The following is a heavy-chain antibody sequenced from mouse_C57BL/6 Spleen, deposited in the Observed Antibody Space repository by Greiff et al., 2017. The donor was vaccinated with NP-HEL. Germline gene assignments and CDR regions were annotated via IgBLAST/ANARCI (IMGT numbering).Heavy chain of an antibody. J-gene: IGHJ3*01. D-gene: IGHD2-1*01. Sequence: QVQLKQPGAELVKPGASVKMSCKASGYTFTSYWITWVKQRPGQGLEWIGDIYPGSGSTNYNEKFKSKATLTVDTSSSTAYMQLSSLTSEDSAVYYCARSGLYYGNLYWGQGTLVTVSA. V-gene: IGHV1-55*01. CDR1: GYTFTSYW. CDR3: ARSGLYYGNLY. CDR2: IYPGSGST.